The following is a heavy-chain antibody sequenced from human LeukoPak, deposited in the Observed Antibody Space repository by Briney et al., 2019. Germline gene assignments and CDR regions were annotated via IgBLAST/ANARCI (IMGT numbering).Heavy chain of an antibody. Sequence: GGSLRLSCAASGFTFSSSAMSWVRQAPGKGLEWVSAISNNGGYTYYADSVQGRFTISRDNSKNTLYLQVNSLRAEDTAVYYCARDSQQLDGYFDYWGQGTLVTVSS. V-gene: IGHV3-23*01. D-gene: IGHD6-13*01. CDR3: ARDSQQLDGYFDY. CDR2: ISNNGGYT. J-gene: IGHJ4*02. CDR1: GFTFSSSA.